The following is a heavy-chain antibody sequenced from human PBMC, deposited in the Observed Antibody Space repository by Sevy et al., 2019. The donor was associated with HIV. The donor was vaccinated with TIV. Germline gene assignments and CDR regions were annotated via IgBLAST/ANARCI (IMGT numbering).Heavy chain of an antibody. D-gene: IGHD3-22*01. CDR1: GFTVSGNY. V-gene: IGHV3-66*01. J-gene: IGHJ6*02. CDR2: IDSGGST. Sequence: GGSLRLSCEASGFTVSGNYMAWVRLAPGKGLEWVSLIDSGGSTYYADSVKGRFTISRDNAKNTLYLQMNPLRAEDTAVYFCARDRYYDASGYYYDYYGMDVGGQGTMVTVSS. CDR3: ARDRYYDASGYYYDYYGMDV.